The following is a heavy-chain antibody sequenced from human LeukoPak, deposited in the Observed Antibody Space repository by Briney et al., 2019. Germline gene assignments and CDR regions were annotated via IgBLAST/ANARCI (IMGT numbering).Heavy chain of an antibody. CDR2: INPNSGGT. CDR3: AVCSSTSCYKGVYFDY. J-gene: IGHJ4*02. Sequence: ASVKVSCKASGYTFTGYYMHWVRQAPGQGLEWMGWINPNSGGTNYAQKFQGWVTMTRGTSISTAYMELSRLRSDDTAVYYCAVCSSTSCYKGVYFDYWGQGTLVTVSS. CDR1: GYTFTGYY. D-gene: IGHD2-2*02. V-gene: IGHV1-2*04.